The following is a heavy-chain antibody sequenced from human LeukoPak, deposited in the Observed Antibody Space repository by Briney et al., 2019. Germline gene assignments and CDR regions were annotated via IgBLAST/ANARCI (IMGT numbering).Heavy chain of an antibody. CDR2: IYYSGST. Sequence: PSETLSLTCTVSGGAITSSSDYWGWIRQPPGKGLEWIGNIYYSGSTYYNPSLKSRVTISVDTSKNQFSLKLSSVTAADTAVYYCAVWMTAGTRRFDYWGQGTLVTVSS. CDR1: GGAITSSSDY. V-gene: IGHV4-39*01. J-gene: IGHJ4*02. CDR3: AVWMTAGTRRFDY. D-gene: IGHD6-13*01.